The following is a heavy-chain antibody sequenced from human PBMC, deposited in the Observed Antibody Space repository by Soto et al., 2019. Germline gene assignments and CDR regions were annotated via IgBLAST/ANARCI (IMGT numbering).Heavy chain of an antibody. CDR3: ARDRVESGYPEYFQH. D-gene: IGHD3-22*01. J-gene: IGHJ1*01. Sequence: EVPLVESGGGLIQPGGSLRLSCAASGFTVSSNYMSWVRQAPGKGLEWVSVIYSGGSTYYADSVKGRFTISRDNSKNTLYPQMNSLRAEDTAVYYCARDRVESGYPEYFQHWGQGTLVTVSS. CDR1: GFTVSSNY. V-gene: IGHV3-53*01. CDR2: IYSGGST.